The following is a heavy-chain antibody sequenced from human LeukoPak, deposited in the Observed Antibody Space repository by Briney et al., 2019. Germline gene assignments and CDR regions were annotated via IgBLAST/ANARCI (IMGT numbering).Heavy chain of an antibody. Sequence: GGSLRLSCAAPGFTFSSYAMSWVRQAPGKGLEWVSAISGSGGSTYYADSVKGRFTISRDNSKNTLYLQMNSLRAEDTAVYYCAKNGGRYYDSSGYSSYWGQGTLVTVSS. D-gene: IGHD3-22*01. V-gene: IGHV3-23*01. J-gene: IGHJ4*02. CDR2: ISGSGGST. CDR3: AKNGGRYYDSSGYSSY. CDR1: GFTFSSYA.